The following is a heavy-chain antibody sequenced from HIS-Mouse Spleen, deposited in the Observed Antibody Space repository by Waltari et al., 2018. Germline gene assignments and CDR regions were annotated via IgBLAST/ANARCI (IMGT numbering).Heavy chain of an antibody. D-gene: IGHD6-13*01. J-gene: IGHJ3*02. V-gene: IGHV1-8*01. CDR2: MNPSSGNP. CDR3: ARFPIAAAGSGRAFDI. CDR1: GYTFTSYD. Sequence: QVQLVQSGAEVKKPGASVKVSCKASGYTFTSYDINWVRQATGQGLEWMGWMNPSSGNPGYAQKFQGRVTMTRNTSISTAYMELSSLRSEDTAVYYCARFPIAAAGSGRAFDIWGQGTMVTVSS.